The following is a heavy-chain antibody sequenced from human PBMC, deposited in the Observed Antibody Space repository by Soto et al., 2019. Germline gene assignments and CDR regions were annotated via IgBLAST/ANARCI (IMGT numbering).Heavy chain of an antibody. V-gene: IGHV1-69*13. D-gene: IGHD3-22*01. CDR3: ASAPYYYDSRGTRFDP. CDR2: IIPIFGTA. CDR1: GGTFSSYA. Sequence: VASLKVSCKASGGTFSSYAISWVRQAPGQGLEWMGGIIPIFGTANYAQKFQGRVTITADESTSTAYMELSSLRSEDTAVYYCASAPYYYDSRGTRFDPWGQGTLVTVSS. J-gene: IGHJ5*02.